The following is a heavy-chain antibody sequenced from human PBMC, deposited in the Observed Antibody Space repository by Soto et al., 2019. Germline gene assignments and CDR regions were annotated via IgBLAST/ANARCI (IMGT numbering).Heavy chain of an antibody. Sequence: PGGSLRLSCAASGFTVSSNYMSWVRQAPGKGLEWVSVIYSGGSTYYADSVKGRFTISRDNSKNTLYLQMNSLRAEDTAVYYCARVYGGVMAYFDYWGQGTLVTVSS. CDR3: ARVYGGVMAYFDY. CDR1: GFTVSSNY. V-gene: IGHV3-66*01. CDR2: IYSGGST. J-gene: IGHJ4*02. D-gene: IGHD3-16*01.